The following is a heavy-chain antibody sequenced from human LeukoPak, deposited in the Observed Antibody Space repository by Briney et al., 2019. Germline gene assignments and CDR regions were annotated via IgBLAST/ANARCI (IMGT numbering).Heavy chain of an antibody. Sequence: ASVKVSCKASGYTFTGYYMHWVRQAPGQGLEWMGRINPSSGGTNYAQKFQGRVTMTRDTSISTAYMELSRLRSDDTAVYYCARLAARTDYYYYGMDVWGQGTTVTVSS. CDR2: INPSSGGT. V-gene: IGHV1-2*06. CDR3: ARLAARTDYYYYGMDV. J-gene: IGHJ6*02. CDR1: GYTFTGYY. D-gene: IGHD6-6*01.